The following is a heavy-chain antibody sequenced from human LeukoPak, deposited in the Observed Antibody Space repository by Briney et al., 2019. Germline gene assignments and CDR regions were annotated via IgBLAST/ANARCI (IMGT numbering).Heavy chain of an antibody. CDR1: GGSISSYY. Sequence: SETLSLTCTVSGGSISSYYWRWIRQPTGKGLEWIGYIYYCGSNNYHPSLKSRVTISVDTSKNQFSLKLSSVTAADTAVYYCARDLYSSSWQDAFDVWGQGTMVTVSS. CDR2: IYYCGSN. J-gene: IGHJ3*01. CDR3: ARDLYSSSWQDAFDV. V-gene: IGHV4-59*01. D-gene: IGHD6-13*01.